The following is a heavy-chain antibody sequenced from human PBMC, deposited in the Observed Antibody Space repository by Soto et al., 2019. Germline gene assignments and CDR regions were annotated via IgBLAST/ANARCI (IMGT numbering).Heavy chain of an antibody. J-gene: IGHJ6*02. CDR2: ISSSSSTI. Sequence: GGSLRLSCAASGFTFSSYSMNWVRQAPGKGLEWVSYISSSSSTIYYADSVKGRFTISRDNAKNSLYLQMNSLRDEDTAVYYCARDWDGDYGYYYYYGMDVWGQGTTVTVSS. CDR1: GFTFSSYS. CDR3: ARDWDGDYGYYYYYGMDV. D-gene: IGHD4-17*01. V-gene: IGHV3-48*02.